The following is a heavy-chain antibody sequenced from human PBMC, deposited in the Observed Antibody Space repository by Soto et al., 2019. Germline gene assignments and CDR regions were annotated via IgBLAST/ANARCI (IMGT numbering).Heavy chain of an antibody. V-gene: IGHV3-53*01. CDR1: GFTFSSYW. Sequence: PGGSLRLSCAASGFTFSSYWMSWVRQAPGKGLEWVSVLYSGGSTYYANSVRGRFTISRDNSKNTLYLQMNSLRAEDTAVYYCARGRLTGSNYYGMDVWGQGTTVTVSS. J-gene: IGHJ6*02. CDR2: LYSGGST. CDR3: ARGRLTGSNYYGMDV. D-gene: IGHD1-20*01.